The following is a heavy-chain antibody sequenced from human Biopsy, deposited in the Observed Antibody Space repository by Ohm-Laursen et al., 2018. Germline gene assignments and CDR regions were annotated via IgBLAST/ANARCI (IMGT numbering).Heavy chain of an antibody. Sequence: TLSLTCIVSGDSVSSGSFYWTWIRQPPGQGLEYIGYIYDRGSTANYNPSLESRVTMSVDMPKNQFSLKLSSVTAADTAIYYCARGMRSSGWPYFDSWGQGTLVTVSS. D-gene: IGHD6-19*01. CDR2: IYDRGSTA. CDR3: ARGMRSSGWPYFDS. CDR1: GDSVSSGSFY. J-gene: IGHJ4*02. V-gene: IGHV4-61*01.